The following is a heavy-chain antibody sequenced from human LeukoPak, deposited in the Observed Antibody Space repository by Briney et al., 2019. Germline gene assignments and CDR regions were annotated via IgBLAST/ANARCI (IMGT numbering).Heavy chain of an antibody. J-gene: IGHJ3*02. CDR2: IISSSSYI. Sequence: GGSLRLSCAASGFTFSSYSMNWARQAPGKGLEWVSSIISSSSYIYYADSLKGRFTISRDNAKNSLYLQMNSLRAEDTAVYYCARDFRVAVAGNRAPHDAFDIWGQGTMVTVS. D-gene: IGHD6-19*01. CDR1: GFTFSSYS. V-gene: IGHV3-21*01. CDR3: ARDFRVAVAGNRAPHDAFDI.